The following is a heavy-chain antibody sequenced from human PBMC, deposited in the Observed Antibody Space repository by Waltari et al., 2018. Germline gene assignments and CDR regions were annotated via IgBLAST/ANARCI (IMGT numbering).Heavy chain of an antibody. CDR2: IYSSGST. J-gene: IGHJ3*01. CDR3: TRERRQLELVASFDV. D-gene: IGHD1-1*01. CDR1: VGSILSYY. Sequence: QVQLQESGPGLVKSSETLSLTCTISVGSILSYYWSWLRQPAGKGLEWIGRIYSSGSTNYSPSLDSRVSMSIDTSTNQFSLKLKSVTAADTAIYYCTRERRQLELVASFDVWGHGTKVSVSS. V-gene: IGHV4-4*07.